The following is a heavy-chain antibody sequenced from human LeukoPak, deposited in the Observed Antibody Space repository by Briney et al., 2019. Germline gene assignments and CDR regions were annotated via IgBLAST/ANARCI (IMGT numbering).Heavy chain of an antibody. CDR2: INTDGSTT. CDR3: ARDLDYKLDY. J-gene: IGHJ4*02. D-gene: IGHD4/OR15-4a*01. CDR1: GLTFSSYL. V-gene: IGHV3-74*01. Sequence: GGSLRLSCAASGLTFSSYLMHWVRQAPGKGLVWVSRINTDGSTTNYADSVKGRFTISRDNAKNTLYLQMNSLRVEDTAVYYCARDLDYKLDYWGQGTLVTVSS.